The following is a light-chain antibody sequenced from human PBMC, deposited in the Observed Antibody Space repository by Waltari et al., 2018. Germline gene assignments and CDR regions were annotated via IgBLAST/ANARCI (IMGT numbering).Light chain of an antibody. CDR3: QQSYSTPMFT. J-gene: IGKJ3*01. CDR2: ASS. CDR1: QDISSS. Sequence: DIQLTQSPSSQSASVGDRVTITCRGSQDISSSLNWYQQKPGRAPKVLNYASSNLQSGVPSRFSGSGSVTDFTLTISSLQPEDFATYYCQQSYSTPMFTFGPGTKLDIK. V-gene: IGKV1-39*01.